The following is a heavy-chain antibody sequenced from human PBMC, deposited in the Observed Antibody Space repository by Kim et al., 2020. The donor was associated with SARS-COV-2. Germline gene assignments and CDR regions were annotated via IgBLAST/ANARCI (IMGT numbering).Heavy chain of an antibody. V-gene: IGHV4-34*01. CDR1: GGSFSGYY. D-gene: IGHD1-26*01. J-gene: IGHJ5*02. Sequence: SETLSLTCAVYGGSFSGYYWSWIRQPPGKGLEWIGEINHSGSTNYNPSLKSRVTISVDTSKNQFSLKLSSVTAADTAVYYCARSLRTSSGSYRGWFDPWGQGTLVTVSS. CDR2: INHSGST. CDR3: ARSLRTSSGSYRGWFDP.